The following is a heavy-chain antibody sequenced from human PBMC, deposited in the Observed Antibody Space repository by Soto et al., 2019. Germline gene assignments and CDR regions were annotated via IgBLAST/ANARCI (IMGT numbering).Heavy chain of an antibody. D-gene: IGHD5-12*01. J-gene: IGHJ6*03. CDR3: TRESGGATATLDYYYFYMDV. V-gene: IGHV1-2*02. CDR1: GDSFNDYY. CDR2: INPNGGAT. Sequence: VQLAQSGAEVKKPGASVKVSCKTSGDSFNDYYIHWVRQAPGQGLEWMGWINPNGGATKYAQKFQGRVTVTRDTSIRTVYMELSSLRSDDTALYYCTRESGGATATLDYYYFYMDVWGKGTTVTVSS.